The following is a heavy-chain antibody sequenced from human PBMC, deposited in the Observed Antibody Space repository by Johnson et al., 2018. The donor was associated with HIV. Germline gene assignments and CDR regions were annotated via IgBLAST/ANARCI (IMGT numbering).Heavy chain of an antibody. Sequence: EVQLLESGGGLVQPGGSLRLSCAASGFTFSSYAMHWVRQAPGKGLEFVSAISSNGGSTYYANSVKGSFTISRDNSKNTLYLQMNSLRAEDTAVYYCARAYSSSWYRADAFDIWGQGTMVTVSS. CDR1: GFTFSSYA. V-gene: IGHV3-64*01. CDR3: ARAYSSSWYRADAFDI. D-gene: IGHD6-13*01. J-gene: IGHJ3*02. CDR2: ISSNGGST.